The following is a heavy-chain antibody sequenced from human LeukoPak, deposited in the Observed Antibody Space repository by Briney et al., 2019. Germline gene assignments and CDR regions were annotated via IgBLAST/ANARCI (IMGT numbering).Heavy chain of an antibody. J-gene: IGHJ5*02. V-gene: IGHV1-69*02. Sequence: SVTVSCKASGGTFSSYTISWVRQAPGQGLEWMGRIIPILGIANYAQKFQGRVTITADKSTSTAYMELSSLRSEDTAVYYCARVYSGSYYAWFDPWGQGTLVTVSS. CDR2: IIPILGIA. CDR1: GGTFSSYT. CDR3: ARVYSGSYYAWFDP. D-gene: IGHD1-26*01.